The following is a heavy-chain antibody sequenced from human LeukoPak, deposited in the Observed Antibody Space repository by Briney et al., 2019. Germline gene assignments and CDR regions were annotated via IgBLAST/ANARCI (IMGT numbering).Heavy chain of an antibody. CDR1: GYTFTGYY. CDR3: ARDLGATIFWFDP. CDR2: INPNSGGT. V-gene: IGHV1-2*02. D-gene: IGHD1-26*01. J-gene: IGHJ5*02. Sequence: ASVKVSCKASGYTFTGYYMHWVRQAPGQGLEWMGWINPNSGGTNYAQKFQGRVTMTRDTSISTAYMELSRLRSDDTAVYYCARDLGATIFWFDPWGQGTLVTVSS.